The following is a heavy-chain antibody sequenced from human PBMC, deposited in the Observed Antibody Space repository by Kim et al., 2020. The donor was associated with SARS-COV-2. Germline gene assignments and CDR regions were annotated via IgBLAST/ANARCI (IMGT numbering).Heavy chain of an antibody. D-gene: IGHD6-19*01. CDR1: GGSISSSNW. Sequence: SETLSLTCAVSGGSISSSNWWSWVRQPPGKGLEWIGEIYHSGSTNYNSSLKSRVTISVDKSKNQFSLKLTSMTAADTAVYYCARVDSSGWYGAYYYGVAVWGQGTTVAVSS. CDR3: ARVDSSGWYGAYYYGVAV. J-gene: IGHJ6*02. V-gene: IGHV4-4*02. CDR2: IYHSGST.